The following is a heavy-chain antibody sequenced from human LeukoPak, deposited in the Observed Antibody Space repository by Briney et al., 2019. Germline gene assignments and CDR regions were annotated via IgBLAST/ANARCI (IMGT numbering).Heavy chain of an antibody. D-gene: IGHD6-19*01. V-gene: IGHV4-34*01. J-gene: IGHJ5*02. CDR1: GGSFSGYY. Sequence: SETLSLTCAVYGGSFSGYYWSWIRQPPGKGLEWIGEINHSGSTNYNPSLKSRVTISVDTSKNQFPLKLSSVTAADTAVYYCARGPPRSQWLDYRNCLAPGGKEPLVTV. CDR2: INHSGST. CDR3: ARGPPRSQWLDYRNCLAP.